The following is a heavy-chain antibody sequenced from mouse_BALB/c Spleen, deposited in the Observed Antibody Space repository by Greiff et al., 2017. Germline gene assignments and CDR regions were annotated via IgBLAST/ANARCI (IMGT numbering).Heavy chain of an antibody. Sequence: EVMLVESGGGLVKPGGSLKLSCAASGFTFSSYTMSWVRQTPEKRLEWVAYISNGGGSTYYPDTVKGRFTISRDNAKNTLYLQMSSLKSEDTAMYYCARRGYYYGSSYSYYFDYWGQGTTLTVSS. CDR1: GFTFSSYT. CDR3: ARRGYYYGSSYSYYFDY. CDR2: ISNGGGST. J-gene: IGHJ2*01. D-gene: IGHD1-1*01. V-gene: IGHV5-12-2*01.